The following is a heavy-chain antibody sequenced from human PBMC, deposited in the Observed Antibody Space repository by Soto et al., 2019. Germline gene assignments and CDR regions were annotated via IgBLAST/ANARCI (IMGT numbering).Heavy chain of an antibody. CDR1: GYTFTSYA. CDR3: ARDPLIYRVAAGWFDP. Sequence: ASVKVSCKASGYTFTSYAMHWVRQAPGQRLERMGWINAGNGNTKYSQKFQGRVTITRDTSASTAYMELSSLRSEDTAVYYCARDPLIYRVAAGWFDPWGQGTLVTVSS. CDR2: INAGNGNT. D-gene: IGHD6-13*01. J-gene: IGHJ5*02. V-gene: IGHV1-3*01.